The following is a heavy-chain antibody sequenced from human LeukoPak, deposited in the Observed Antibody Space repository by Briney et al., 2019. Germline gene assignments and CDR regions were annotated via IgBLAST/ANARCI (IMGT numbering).Heavy chain of an antibody. V-gene: IGHV3-30*02. D-gene: IGHD6-13*01. CDR1: GFTFSAYG. J-gene: IGHJ5*02. CDR3: AKVLGEYSIRSKPLDT. Sequence: GGSLRLSCAASGFTFSAYGMHWVRQAPVKGLEWVAFIRYEGSNKYYPDSVRGRFTVSRDNSKNTLYLQMNSLRPEDTAVYYCAKVLGEYSIRSKPLDTWGQGTLVTVSS. CDR2: IRYEGSNK.